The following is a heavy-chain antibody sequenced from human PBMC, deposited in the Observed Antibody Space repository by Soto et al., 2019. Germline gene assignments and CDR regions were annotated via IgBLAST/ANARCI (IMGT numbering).Heavy chain of an antibody. Sequence: SETLSLTCTVSGGSISSYYWSWIRQPPGKGLEWIGYIYYSGSTNYNPSLKSRVTISVDTSKNQFSLKLSSVTAADTAAYYCARDRIDFWSGYSAYGMDVWGQGTTVTVSS. CDR2: IYYSGST. CDR3: ARDRIDFWSGYSAYGMDV. J-gene: IGHJ6*02. D-gene: IGHD3-3*01. V-gene: IGHV4-59*01. CDR1: GGSISSYY.